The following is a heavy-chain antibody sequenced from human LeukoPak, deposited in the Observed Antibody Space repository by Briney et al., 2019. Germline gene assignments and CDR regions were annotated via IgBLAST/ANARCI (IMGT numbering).Heavy chain of an antibody. V-gene: IGHV1-69*13. CDR2: IIPIFGTA. CDR3: ARNPHSPWNYDSSGYSGAADQTTTIKDAFDI. D-gene: IGHD3-22*01. CDR1: GGTFSSYA. J-gene: IGHJ3*02. Sequence: SVKVSCKASGGTFSSYAISWVRQAPGQGLKWMGGIIPIFGTANYAQKFQGRVTITADESTSTAYMELSSLRSEDTAVYYCARNPHSPWNYDSSGYSGAADQTTTIKDAFDIWGQGTMVTVSS.